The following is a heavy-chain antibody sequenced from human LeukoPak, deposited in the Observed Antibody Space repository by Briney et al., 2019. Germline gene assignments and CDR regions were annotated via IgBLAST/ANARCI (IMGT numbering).Heavy chain of an antibody. Sequence: GGSLRLSCAASGFTFSDYYMSWIRQAPGKGLEWVSYITSSGSTFYYADSVKGRFTISRDNAKKSLYLQMNSLSAEDTAVYYCARTRTIVKVPLSMPLYYYYMDVWGKGTTVTVSS. CDR1: GFTFSDYY. V-gene: IGHV3-11*04. CDR3: ARTRTIVKVPLSMPLYYYYMDV. J-gene: IGHJ6*03. CDR2: ITSSGSTF. D-gene: IGHD2/OR15-2a*01.